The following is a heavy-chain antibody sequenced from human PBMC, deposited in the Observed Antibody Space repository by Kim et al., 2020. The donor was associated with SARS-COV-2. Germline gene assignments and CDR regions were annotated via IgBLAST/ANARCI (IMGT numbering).Heavy chain of an antibody. CDR3: ARGRIYGDYASPNWFDP. J-gene: IGHJ5*02. V-gene: IGHV3-30-3*01. D-gene: IGHD4-17*01. Sequence: GGSLRLSCAASGFTFSSYAMHWVRQAPGKGLEWVAVISYDGSNKYYAYSVKGRFTISRDNSKNTLYLQMNSLRAEDTAVYYCARGRIYGDYASPNWFDP. CDR1: GFTFSSYA. CDR2: ISYDGSNK.